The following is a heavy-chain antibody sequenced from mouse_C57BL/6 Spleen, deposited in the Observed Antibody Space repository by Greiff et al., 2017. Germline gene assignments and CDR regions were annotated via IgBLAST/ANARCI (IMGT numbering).Heavy chain of an antibody. J-gene: IGHJ1*03. CDR1: GFTFSSYA. V-gene: IGHV5-4*01. CDR2: LSDGGSYT. CDR3: AREGDWYFDV. Sequence: EVQGVESGGGLVKPGGSLKLSCAASGFTFSSYAMSWVRQTPEKRLEWVATLSDGGSYTYYPDNVKGRFTISRDNAKNNLYLQMSHLKSEDTAMYYCAREGDWYFDVWGTGTTVTVSS.